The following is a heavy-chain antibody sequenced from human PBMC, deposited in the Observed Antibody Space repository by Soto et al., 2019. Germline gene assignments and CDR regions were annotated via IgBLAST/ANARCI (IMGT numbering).Heavy chain of an antibody. CDR3: VRDLRDYGGDVGCFNY. V-gene: IGHV1-18*01. CDR2: IRPETGKT. D-gene: IGHD2-21*02. Sequence: QVQLVQSGAEVKRPGASVKVSCTASGYTFPNFGVTWVRQAPGQGLEWMSWIRPETGKTYCARKLQGGVTMTTDTSTNTAYMELGSLRSDDTAVYYFVRDLRDYGGDVGCFNYWGQGTLVIVSS. J-gene: IGHJ4*02. CDR1: GYTFPNFG.